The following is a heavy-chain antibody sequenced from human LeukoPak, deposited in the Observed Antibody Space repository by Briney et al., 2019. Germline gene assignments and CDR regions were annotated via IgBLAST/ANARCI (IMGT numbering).Heavy chain of an antibody. D-gene: IGHD1-26*01. V-gene: IGHV3-23*01. J-gene: IGHJ3*02. CDR1: GFTFSSYA. CDR2: ISGSGGST. CDR3: AKDAHTSGGSYYPRASVDAFDI. Sequence: GGSLRLSCAASGFTFSSYAMSWVRQAPGKGLEWVSAISGSGGSTYYADSVKGRFTISRDNSKNTLYLQMNSLRAEDTAVYYCAKDAHTSGGSYYPRASVDAFDIWGQGTMVTVSS.